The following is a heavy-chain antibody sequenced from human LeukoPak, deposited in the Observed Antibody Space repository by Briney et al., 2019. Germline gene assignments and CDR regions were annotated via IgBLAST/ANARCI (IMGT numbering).Heavy chain of an antibody. J-gene: IGHJ5*02. D-gene: IGHD3-3*01. Sequence: GESLKISCKASGYSFTSYWIGWVRQMPGKGLEWMGIIYPGDSDTRYSPSFQGQVTISADKSISTAYLQWSSLKASDTAMYYCARQMVESITTFGVVINWFDPWGQGTLVTVSS. CDR2: IYPGDSDT. V-gene: IGHV5-51*01. CDR1: GYSFTSYW. CDR3: ARQMVESITTFGVVINWFDP.